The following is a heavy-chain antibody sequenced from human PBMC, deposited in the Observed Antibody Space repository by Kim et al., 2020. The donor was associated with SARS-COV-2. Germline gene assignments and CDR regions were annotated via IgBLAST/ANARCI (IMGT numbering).Heavy chain of an antibody. CDR2: K. J-gene: IGHJ6*03. V-gene: IGHV3-7*01. D-gene: IGHD1-26*01. Sequence: KYYVDSGKGRFTTSRDNAKTSLYLQMNSLRAEDTAVYYCARDREYYYMDVWGKGTTVTVSS. CDR3: ARDREYYYMDV.